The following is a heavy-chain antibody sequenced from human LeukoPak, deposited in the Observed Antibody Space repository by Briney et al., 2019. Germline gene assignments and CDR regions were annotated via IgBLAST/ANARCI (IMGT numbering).Heavy chain of an antibody. CDR3: ATMVRGARFDY. D-gene: IGHD3-10*01. CDR1: GGSISSFY. V-gene: IGHV4-59*08. J-gene: IGHJ4*02. CDR2: ISDTGST. Sequence: PSETLSLTCTVSGGSISSFYWTWIRQPPGKGLELIGYISDTGSTDYNPSLKGRLTMSLDTSTSQFSLRLNPVTAADTALYCCATMVRGARFDYWGKGTLVTVSS.